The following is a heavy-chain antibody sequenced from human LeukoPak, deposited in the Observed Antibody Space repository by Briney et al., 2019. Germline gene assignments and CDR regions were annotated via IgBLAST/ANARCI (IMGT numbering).Heavy chain of an antibody. J-gene: IGHJ6*02. D-gene: IGHD2-15*01. V-gene: IGHV3-66*01. Sequence: GGSLRLSCAASGFTVSSNYISWVRQAPGTGLEWVSVFYSGGTTYYADSVKGRFTISRDNSKNTLYLQMNSLGAEDTAVYYCATSPPATPRYYYYGMDVWGQGTTVTVSS. CDR2: FYSGGTT. CDR1: GFTVSSNY. CDR3: ATSPPATPRYYYYGMDV.